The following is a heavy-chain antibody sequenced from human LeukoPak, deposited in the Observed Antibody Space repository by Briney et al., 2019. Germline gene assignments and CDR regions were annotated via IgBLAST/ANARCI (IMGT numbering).Heavy chain of an antibody. CDR1: GYSFTSYW. CDR2: IYPGDSDT. D-gene: IGHD2-15*01. J-gene: IGHJ6*02. Sequence: GESLKISCKGSGYSFTSYWIGWVRQMPGKGLEWMGIIYPGDSDTRYSPSFQGHVTISADKSISTAYLQWSSLKASDTAIYYCARPGYCSGVSCYYNGMDVWGQGTTVTVSS. CDR3: ARPGYCSGVSCYYNGMDV. V-gene: IGHV5-51*01.